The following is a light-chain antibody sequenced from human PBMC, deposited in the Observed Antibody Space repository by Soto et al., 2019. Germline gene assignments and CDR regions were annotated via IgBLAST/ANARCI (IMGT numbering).Light chain of an antibody. V-gene: IGKV3-11*01. CDR1: QSVSSY. CDR2: DAS. CDR3: QQRSNWLTWT. J-gene: IGKJ1*01. Sequence: EIVLTQSPATLSLSPGERATLSCRASQSVSSYLAWYQQKTGQAPRLLIYDASNRATGIPARFSGSGSWTDFTLTISSLEHEDFAVYYCQQRSNWLTWTFGQGTKVEIK.